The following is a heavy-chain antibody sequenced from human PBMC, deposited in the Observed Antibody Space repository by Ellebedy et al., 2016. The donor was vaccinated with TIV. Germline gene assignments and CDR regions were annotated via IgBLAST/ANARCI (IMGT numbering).Heavy chain of an antibody. CDR2: IYYSGST. Sequence: MPGGSLRLSCTVSGDSISSRRYYWAWIRQPPGKGLEWIGSIYYSGSTYYNPSLQSRVTISVDTSKNQFSLKLSSMTAADTAVYYCARQDYDISTGYLDYFDSWGQGTLVTVSS. CDR3: ARQDYDISTGYLDYFDS. V-gene: IGHV4-39*01. J-gene: IGHJ4*02. D-gene: IGHD3-9*01. CDR1: GDSISSRRYY.